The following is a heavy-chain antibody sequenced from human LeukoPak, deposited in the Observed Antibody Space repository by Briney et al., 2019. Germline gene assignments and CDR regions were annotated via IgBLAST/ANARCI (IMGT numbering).Heavy chain of an antibody. V-gene: IGHV3-53*01. CDR1: GFTVSNNY. CDR3: AREVVVPAELDY. Sequence: GGSLRLSCAASGFTVSNNYMSWVCQSPGKGLEWVSVIYTDGSTYYADSVKGRFTISRDNSKNTVYLQMNSLRAEDMAVYYCAREVVVPAELDYWGQGTLVTVSS. D-gene: IGHD2-2*01. CDR2: IYTDGST. J-gene: IGHJ4*02.